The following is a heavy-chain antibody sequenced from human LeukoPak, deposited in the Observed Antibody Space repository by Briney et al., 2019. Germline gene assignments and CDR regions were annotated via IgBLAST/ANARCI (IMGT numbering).Heavy chain of an antibody. CDR1: GFTFTIFG. CDR2: ISWDGGST. CDR3: AKDSRVVGATYPDY. V-gene: IGHV3-43D*03. J-gene: IGHJ4*02. Sequence: GGSLRLSCAASGFTFTIFGLNWVRQAPGKGLEWVSLISWDGGSTYYADSVKGRFTISRDNSKNSLYLQMNSLRAEDTALYYCAKDSRVVGATYPDYWGQGTLVTVSS. D-gene: IGHD1-26*01.